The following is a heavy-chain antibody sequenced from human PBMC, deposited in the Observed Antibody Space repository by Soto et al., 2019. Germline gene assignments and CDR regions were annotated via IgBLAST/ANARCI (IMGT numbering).Heavy chain of an antibody. D-gene: IGHD3-10*01. Sequence: SETLSLTCTVSGGSISSYYWSWIRQPPGKGLEWIGYIYYSGSTNYNPSLKSRVTISVDTSKNQFSLKLSSVTAADTAVYYCARDGYGSGINWFDPWGQGTLVTVSS. CDR3: ARDGYGSGINWFDP. CDR2: IYYSGST. V-gene: IGHV4-59*01. J-gene: IGHJ5*02. CDR1: GGSISSYY.